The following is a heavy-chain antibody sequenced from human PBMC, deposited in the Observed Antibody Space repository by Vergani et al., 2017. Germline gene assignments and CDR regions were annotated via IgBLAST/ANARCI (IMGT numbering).Heavy chain of an antibody. CDR1: GFTFSSYG. D-gene: IGHD3-9*01. Sequence: VQLVESGGGVVQPGRSLRLSCAASGFTFSSYGMHWVRQMPGKGLEWMGIIYPGDSDTRYSPSFQGQVTISADKSISTAYLQWSSLKASDTAMYYCARPQDILTGYSAFDIWGQGTMVTVSS. V-gene: IGHV5-51*01. CDR2: IYPGDSDT. J-gene: IGHJ3*02. CDR3: ARPQDILTGYSAFDI.